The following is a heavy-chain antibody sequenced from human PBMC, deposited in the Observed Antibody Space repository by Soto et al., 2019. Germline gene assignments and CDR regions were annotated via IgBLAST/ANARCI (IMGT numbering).Heavy chain of an antibody. CDR1: GYTFTSYD. J-gene: IGHJ4*02. V-gene: IGHV1-8*01. Sequence: ASVKVSCKASGYTFTSYDINWVRQATGQGLEWMGWMNPNSGNTGYAQKFQGRVTITADKSTSTAYMELSSLRSEDTAVYYCAWEYSSSSKPSWHWGQGTLVTVSS. D-gene: IGHD6-6*01. CDR3: AWEYSSSSKPSWH. CDR2: MNPNSGNT.